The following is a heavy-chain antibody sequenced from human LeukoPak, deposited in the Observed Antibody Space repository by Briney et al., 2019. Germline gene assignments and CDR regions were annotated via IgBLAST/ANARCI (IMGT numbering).Heavy chain of an antibody. D-gene: IGHD3-10*01. CDR1: GFTFSSYS. Sequence: GGSLRLSCAASGFTFSSYSMNWVRQAPGKGLEWVSSISSSSSYIYYADSVKGRFTISRDNAKNPLYLQMNSLRAEDTAVYYCARDLTMVRGVPDYWGQGTLVTVSS. J-gene: IGHJ4*02. CDR3: ARDLTMVRGVPDY. CDR2: ISSSSSYI. V-gene: IGHV3-21*01.